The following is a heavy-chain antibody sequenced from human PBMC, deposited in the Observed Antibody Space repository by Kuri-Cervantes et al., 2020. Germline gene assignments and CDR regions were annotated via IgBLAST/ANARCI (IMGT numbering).Heavy chain of an antibody. D-gene: IGHD3-22*01. J-gene: IGHJ3*02. V-gene: IGHV3-21*01. CDR2: ISSSSSYI. CDR1: GFTFSSYS. Sequence: GGSLRLSCAASGFTFSSYSMNWVRQAPGKGLEWVSSISSSSSYIYYADSLKGRFTISGDNAKNSLYLQMNSLRAEDTAVYYCARGGYYDSSGQDTDAFDIWGQGTMVTVSS. CDR3: ARGGYYDSSGQDTDAFDI.